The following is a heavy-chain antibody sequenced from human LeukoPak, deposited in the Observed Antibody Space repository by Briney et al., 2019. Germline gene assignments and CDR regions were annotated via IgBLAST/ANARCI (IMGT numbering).Heavy chain of an antibody. J-gene: IGHJ3*02. D-gene: IGHD1-26*01. CDR2: IYTSGST. V-gene: IGHV4-61*02. CDR1: GGSLSSGNYY. CDR3: ARDALGINSGARHDAFAI. Sequence: SETLSLTCSVSGGSLSSGNYYWIWIRQPAGKGLEWIGRIYTSGSTNYNPSLKSRVTISADMSKSQFSLNLSSVTAADTAVYYCARDALGINSGARHDAFAIWGQGTMVTVSS.